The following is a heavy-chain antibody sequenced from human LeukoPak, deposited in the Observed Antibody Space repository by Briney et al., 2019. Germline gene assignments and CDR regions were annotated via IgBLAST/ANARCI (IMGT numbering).Heavy chain of an antibody. CDR2: IYHSGST. V-gene: IGHV4-4*02. D-gene: IGHD2-2*02. J-gene: IGHJ4*02. CDR3: ASEALMRTGYCSSTSCYTRGFFDY. CDR1: GGSISSSNW. Sequence: SGTLSLNGAVSGGSISSSNWWSWVRQPPGKGLEWIGEIYHSGSTNYNPSLKSRVTISVDKSKNQFSLKLSSVTAADTAVYYCASEALMRTGYCSSTSCYTRGFFDYWGQGTLVTVSS.